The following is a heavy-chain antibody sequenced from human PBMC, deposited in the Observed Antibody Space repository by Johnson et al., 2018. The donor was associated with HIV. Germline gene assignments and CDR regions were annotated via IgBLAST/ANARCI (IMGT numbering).Heavy chain of an antibody. CDR1: GYSFSSYG. D-gene: IGHD2-21*02. J-gene: IGHJ3*01. CDR3: AKRGDLYDRTASLDAVEV. CDR2: IPFHGNQQ. Sequence: QVQLVESGGGVVQPGGSLRLSCAASGYSFSSYGMYWARQAPDKGLEWVAYIPFHGNQQYYGDSVKGRFTISRDNSRVTVFLEMNSLRVEDTAVYYCAKRGDLYDRTASLDAVEVWGEGTMVTVSS. V-gene: IGHV3-30*02.